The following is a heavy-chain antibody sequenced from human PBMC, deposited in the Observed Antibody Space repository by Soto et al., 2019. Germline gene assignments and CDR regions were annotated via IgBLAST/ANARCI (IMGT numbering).Heavy chain of an antibody. CDR2: INHSGST. Sequence: SETLSLTCAVYSGSFSDYSCNWIRQPPGKGLEWMGEINHSGSTNYNPYLTSRVTMTIYAPRKQFSLKLSSVTAADTAVYYCARGRRFTSGTYRAPYNSGLDVWGQGTTVTVSS. V-gene: IGHV4-34*01. D-gene: IGHD3-10*01. CDR3: ARGRRFTSGTYRAPYNSGLDV. CDR1: SGSFSDYS. J-gene: IGHJ6*02.